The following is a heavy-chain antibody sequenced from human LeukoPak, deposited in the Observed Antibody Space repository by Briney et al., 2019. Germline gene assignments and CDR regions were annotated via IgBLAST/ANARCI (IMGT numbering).Heavy chain of an antibody. V-gene: IGHV3-30*03. CDR1: GFTFSSNG. CDR2: ISDDGKTK. Sequence: QXXXXLRLSXAASGFTFSSNGMHWVRQAPGKGLEWVAGISDDGKTKYYTDSVKGRFTISRDNSKPKVYLQMNSLRAEDTALYYCASYGRRGYPFDYWGQGTLVTXSS. J-gene: IGHJ4*02. CDR3: ASYGRRGYPFDY. D-gene: IGHD3-10*01.